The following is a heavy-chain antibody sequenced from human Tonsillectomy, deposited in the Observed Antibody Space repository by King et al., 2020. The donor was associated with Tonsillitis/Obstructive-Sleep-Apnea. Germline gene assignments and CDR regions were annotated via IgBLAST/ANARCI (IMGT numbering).Heavy chain of an antibody. CDR3: ASALSYYYDSSGYYYSTDY. V-gene: IGHV3-30*04. CDR2: ISYDGSNK. D-gene: IGHD3-22*01. CDR1: GFTFSSYA. J-gene: IGHJ4*02. Sequence: QLVQSGGGVVQPGRSLRLSCAASGFTFSSYAMHWVRQAPGKGLEWVAVISYDGSNKYYADSVKGRFTISRDNSKNTLYLQMNSLRAEDTAVYYCASALSYYYDSSGYYYSTDYWGQGTLVTVSS.